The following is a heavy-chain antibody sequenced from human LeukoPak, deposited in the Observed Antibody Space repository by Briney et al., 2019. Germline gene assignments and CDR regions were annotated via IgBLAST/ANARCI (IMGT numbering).Heavy chain of an antibody. J-gene: IGHJ4*02. D-gene: IGHD3-10*01. Sequence: PGGSLRLSCAASGFTFSDYYMSWIRQAPGKGLEWVSYISCSSSYTNYADSVKGRFTISRDNAKNSLYLQMNGLRDEDTAVYYCARDQSDYYGSGSYSEGSYWGQGTLVTVSS. CDR1: GFTFSDYY. CDR2: ISCSSSYT. V-gene: IGHV3-11*06. CDR3: ARDQSDYYGSGSYSEGSY.